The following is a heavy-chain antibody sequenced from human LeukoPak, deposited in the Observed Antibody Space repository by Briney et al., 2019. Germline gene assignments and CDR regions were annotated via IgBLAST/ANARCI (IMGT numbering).Heavy chain of an antibody. Sequence: GASVKVSCKASGGTFSSYAISWVRQAPGQGLEWMGGIIPIFGTANYAQKFQGRVTITTDESTSTAYMELSSLRSEDTAVYYCVLSGYGSSSIDYWGQGTLVTVSS. D-gene: IGHD6-13*01. J-gene: IGHJ4*02. CDR2: IIPIFGTA. V-gene: IGHV1-69*05. CDR3: VLSGYGSSSIDY. CDR1: GGTFSSYA.